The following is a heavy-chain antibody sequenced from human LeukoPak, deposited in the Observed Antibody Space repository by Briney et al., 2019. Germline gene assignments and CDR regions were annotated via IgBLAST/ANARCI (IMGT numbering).Heavy chain of an antibody. V-gene: IGHV4-34*01. Sequence: KPSETLSLTCAVYGGSFSGYYWSWIRQPPGKGLEWIGEINHSGSTNYNPSLKSRVTISVDTSKNQFSLKLSSVTAADTAVYYCAYGGRPMIVVVITPGLGYWGQGTLVTVSS. D-gene: IGHD3-22*01. CDR1: GGSFSGYY. J-gene: IGHJ4*02. CDR2: INHSGST. CDR3: AYGGRPMIVVVITPGLGY.